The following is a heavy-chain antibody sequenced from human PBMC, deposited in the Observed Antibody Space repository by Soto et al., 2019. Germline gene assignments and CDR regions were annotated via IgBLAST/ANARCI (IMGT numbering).Heavy chain of an antibody. D-gene: IGHD3-10*01. CDR2: IYYSGST. V-gene: IGHV4-39*01. J-gene: IGHJ6*02. CDR1: CGSISSSWYY. CDR3: ARHRGSINYYYYGMDV. Sequence: SGTPSPPFTVPCGSISSSWYYWGWVRQPPRKGLEWIGSIYYSGSTYYNPSLKSRVTISVDTSKNQFSLKLSSVTAADTAVYYCARHRGSINYYYYGMDVWGQGTTVTVSS.